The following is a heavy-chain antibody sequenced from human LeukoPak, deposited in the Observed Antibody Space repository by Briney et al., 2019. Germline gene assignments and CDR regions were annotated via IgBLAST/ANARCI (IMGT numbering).Heavy chain of an antibody. CDR1: GYTFTSYD. Sequence: GASVKVSCKASGYTFTSYDINWVRQATGQGLEWMGWMNPNSGNTGYAQKFQGRVTMTRNTSISTAYMELSSLRSEDTAVYYCARGLGILTGYPRGYVWGQGTTVTVSS. CDR2: MNPNSGNT. J-gene: IGHJ6*02. D-gene: IGHD3-9*01. CDR3: ARGLGILTGYPRGYV. V-gene: IGHV1-8*01.